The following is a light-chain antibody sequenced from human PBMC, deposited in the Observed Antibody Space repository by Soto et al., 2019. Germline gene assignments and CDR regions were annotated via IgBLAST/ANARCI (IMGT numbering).Light chain of an antibody. V-gene: IGLV2-11*01. Sequence: QSALTQPRSVSGSPGQSVTISCTGTKSDIGGYNYVSWYQQHPGKAPKVMIYDVSRRPSGVPDRFSGSKSGNTASLTISGLQAEDEADYYCCSYAGTYNFGVFGGGTKLTFL. CDR1: KSDIGGYNY. CDR3: CSYAGTYNFGV. J-gene: IGLJ3*02. CDR2: DVS.